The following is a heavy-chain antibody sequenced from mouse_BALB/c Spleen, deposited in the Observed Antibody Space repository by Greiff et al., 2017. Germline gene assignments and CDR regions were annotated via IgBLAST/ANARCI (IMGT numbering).Heavy chain of an antibody. Sequence: EVMLVESGGGLVKPGGSLKLSCAASGFTFSDYYMYWVRQTPEKRLEWVATISDGGSYTYYPDSVKGRFTISRDNAKNNLYLQMSSLKSEDTAMYYCARDSSEAMDYWGQGTSVTVSS. D-gene: IGHD3-1*01. CDR2: ISDGGSYT. J-gene: IGHJ4*01. CDR1: GFTFSDYY. V-gene: IGHV5-4*02. CDR3: ARDSSEAMDY.